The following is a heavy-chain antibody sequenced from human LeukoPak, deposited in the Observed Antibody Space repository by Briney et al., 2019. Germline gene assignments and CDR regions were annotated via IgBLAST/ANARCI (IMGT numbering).Heavy chain of an antibody. J-gene: IGHJ4*01. V-gene: IGHV4-39*01. CDR2: LSYYEST. Sequence: SETLSLTCTVSGDSLSIGSHYWGWIRQPPGKGLEWIRRLSYYESTYFNPSIKRRVTISVDRSKNHFSLNLTSVTAADTAVYYCARHAQSDSSSDYWGHGTLVTVSS. CDR1: GDSLSIGSHY. CDR3: ARHAQSDSSSDY. D-gene: IGHD6-6*01.